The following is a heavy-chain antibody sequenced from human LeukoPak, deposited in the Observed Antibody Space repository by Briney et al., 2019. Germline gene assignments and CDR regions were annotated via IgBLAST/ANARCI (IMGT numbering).Heavy chain of an antibody. CDR1: GYTFTGYY. CDR3: AIYLSGTTNMDPLSDY. V-gene: IGHV1-2*02. D-gene: IGHD1-14*01. J-gene: IGHJ4*02. CDR2: FNPNSGGI. Sequence: GASVRVSCKASGYTFTGYYMHWVRQAPGQGLGWMGWFNPNSGGINYAQTFWGRVTMTRDTSIRTAYMELSRLRSDDTAVDDCAIYLSGTTNMDPLSDYWGQGTLVTVSS.